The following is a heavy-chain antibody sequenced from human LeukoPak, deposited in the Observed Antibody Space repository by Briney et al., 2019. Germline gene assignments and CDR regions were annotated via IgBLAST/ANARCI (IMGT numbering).Heavy chain of an antibody. CDR1: GFTFSSYS. D-gene: IGHD3-22*01. Sequence: GGSLRLSCAASGFTFSSYSMSWVRQAPGKGLEWVSSISSSSSYIHYADSVKGRFTISRDNAKNSLYLQMNSLRAEDTAVYYCARGTYYYDSSGYYPGYDIWGQGTMVTVSS. J-gene: IGHJ3*02. V-gene: IGHV3-21*01. CDR2: ISSSSSYI. CDR3: ARGTYYYDSSGYYPGYDI.